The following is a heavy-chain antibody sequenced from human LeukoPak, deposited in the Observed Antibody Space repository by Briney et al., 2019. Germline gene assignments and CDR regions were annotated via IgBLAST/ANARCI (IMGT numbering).Heavy chain of an antibody. CDR2: IYFTASA. J-gene: IGHJ4*02. V-gene: IGHV4-39*07. CDR3: VRRHDYVDS. CDR1: GFSFSSSSHY. Sequence: PSETLSLTCSVSGFSFSSSSHYWGWIRQPPGAGLVWIGSIYFTASAFYTPSLKSRRSISLDKFKNQFCLGLMSVTAAETAVYYCVRRHDYVDSWGQGTLATVSS.